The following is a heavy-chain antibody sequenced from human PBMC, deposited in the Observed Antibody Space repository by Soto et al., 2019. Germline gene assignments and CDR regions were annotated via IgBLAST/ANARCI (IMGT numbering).Heavy chain of an antibody. CDR1: GFTFSSYA. D-gene: IGHD6-19*01. V-gene: IGHV3-23*01. J-gene: IGHJ3*02. CDR2: ISGSGGST. CDR3: AKEGGIAVAEDAFDI. Sequence: GGSLRLSCAASGFTFSSYAMSWVRQTPEKGLEWVSAISGSGGSTYYADSVKGRFTISRDNSKNTLYLQMNSLGAEDTAVYYCAKEGGIAVAEDAFDIWGQGTMVTVSS.